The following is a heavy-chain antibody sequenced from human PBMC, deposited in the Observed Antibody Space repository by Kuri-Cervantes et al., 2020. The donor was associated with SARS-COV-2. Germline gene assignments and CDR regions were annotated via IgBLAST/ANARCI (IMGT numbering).Heavy chain of an antibody. CDR1: GFTFSSYS. CDR3: ATAPKPRGYYYAAFYFDY. J-gene: IGHJ4*02. D-gene: IGHD3-22*01. V-gene: IGHV3-30*02. CDR2: IRYNGSNK. Sequence: GGSLRLSCAASGFTFSSYSMHRVRQAPGKGLEWVAFIRYNGSNKYYADSVKGRFTISRDNSKNTLYLQMNSLRAEDTAVYYCATAPKPRGYYYAAFYFDYWGQGTQVTVSS.